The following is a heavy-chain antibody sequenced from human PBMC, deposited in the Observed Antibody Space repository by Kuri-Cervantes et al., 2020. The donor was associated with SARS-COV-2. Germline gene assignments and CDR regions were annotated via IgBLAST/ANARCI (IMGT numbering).Heavy chain of an antibody. D-gene: IGHD6-19*01. V-gene: IGHV4-34*01. CDR1: GFTFSGYA. CDR3: ARGVGAAVAGTLITIYYYYGMDV. J-gene: IGHJ6*02. CDR2: INHSGST. Sequence: ESLKISCAASGFTFSGYAMSWVRQPPGKGLEWIGEINHSGSTNYNPSLKSRVTISVDTSKNQFSLKLSSVTAADTAVYYCARGVGAAVAGTLITIYYYYGMDVWGQGTTVTVSS.